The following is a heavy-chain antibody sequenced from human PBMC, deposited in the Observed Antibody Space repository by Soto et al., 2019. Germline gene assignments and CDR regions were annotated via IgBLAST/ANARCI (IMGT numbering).Heavy chain of an antibody. D-gene: IGHD6-13*01. V-gene: IGHV3-23*01. Sequence: GGSLRLSCAASGFTFSTYAMTWVLQAPGKGLEWVSAISGSGGSTYYADSVKGRFTISRDNSKNTLYLQMNSLRAEDTAVYYCSKGAGTVFDAFDVWGQGTMVTVSS. CDR3: SKGAGTVFDAFDV. J-gene: IGHJ3*01. CDR2: ISGSGGST. CDR1: GFTFSTYA.